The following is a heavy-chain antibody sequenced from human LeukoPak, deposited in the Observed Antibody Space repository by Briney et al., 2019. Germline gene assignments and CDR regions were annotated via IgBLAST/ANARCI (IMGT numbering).Heavy chain of an antibody. CDR2: ISSSSSYI. D-gene: IGHD3-22*01. CDR3: ARDLYYYDSSGYSWDAFDI. J-gene: IGHJ3*02. V-gene: IGHV3-21*01. CDR1: GFTFSSYA. Sequence: GGSLRLSCAASGFTFSSYAMHWVRQAPGKGLEWVSSISSSSSYIYYADSVKGRFTISRDNAKNSLYLQMNSLRAEDTAVYYCARDLYYYDSSGYSWDAFDIWGQGTMITVSS.